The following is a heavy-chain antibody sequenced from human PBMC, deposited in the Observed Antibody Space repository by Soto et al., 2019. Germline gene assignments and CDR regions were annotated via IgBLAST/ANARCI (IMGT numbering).Heavy chain of an antibody. D-gene: IGHD6-19*01. V-gene: IGHV4-39*01. CDR2: IYYSGST. CDR1: GGSISSSSYY. Sequence: SETLSLTCTVSGGSISSSSYYWGWIRQPPGKGLEWIGSIYYSGSTYYNPSLVGRAAISVDTSKNQFSLKLSSVTAADTAVYYCERDSSGWNYYFDYWGKGTVVTVAS. CDR3: ERDSSGWNYYFDY. J-gene: IGHJ4*02.